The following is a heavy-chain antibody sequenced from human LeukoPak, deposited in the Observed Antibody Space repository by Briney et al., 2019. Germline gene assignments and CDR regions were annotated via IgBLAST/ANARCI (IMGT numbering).Heavy chain of an antibody. V-gene: IGHV3-23*01. J-gene: IGHJ4*02. CDR3: AKDGRIIDYLFGFFDS. Sequence: HAGGSLRLSCVASGFTFNNYAMSWVRQTPGKGLEWVSVISGNGESTYYADSVKGRFTISRDNSKNTLYLQMNSLEGEDTALYYCAKDGRIIDYLFGFFDSWGQGTLVTVSS. CDR1: GFTFNNYA. CDR2: ISGNGEST. D-gene: IGHD3-9*01.